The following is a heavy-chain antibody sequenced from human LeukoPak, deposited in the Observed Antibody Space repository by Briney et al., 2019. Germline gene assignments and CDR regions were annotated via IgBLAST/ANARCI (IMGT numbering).Heavy chain of an antibody. CDR2: IIPILGIA. J-gene: IGHJ4*02. CDR3: ARVRYDILTGYYTMSDY. V-gene: IGHV1-69*04. Sequence: SVKVSCKASGGTFSSYAISWVRQAPGQGLEWMGRIIPILGIANYAQKFQGRVTITADKSTSTAYMELSSLRSEDTAVYYCARVRYDILTGYYTMSDYWGQGTLVTVSS. D-gene: IGHD3-9*01. CDR1: GGTFSSYA.